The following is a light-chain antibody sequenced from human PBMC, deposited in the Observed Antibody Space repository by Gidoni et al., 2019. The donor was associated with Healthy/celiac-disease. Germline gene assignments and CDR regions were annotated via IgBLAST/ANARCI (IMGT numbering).Light chain of an antibody. CDR1: NIGSKS. J-gene: IGLJ3*02. CDR3: QVWESTSDHWV. CDR2: DDG. Sequence: SYVLTQPPSVSVAPGKTAWITCGGNNIGSKSVHWYQQKPGQAPVLVIYDDGDRPSGIPERFSGSNSGNTATLTISRVEAGDEADYYCQVWESTSDHWVFGGGTKLTVL. V-gene: IGLV3-21*01.